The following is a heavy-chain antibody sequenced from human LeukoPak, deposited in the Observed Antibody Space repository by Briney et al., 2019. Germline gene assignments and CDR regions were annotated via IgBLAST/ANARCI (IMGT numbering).Heavy chain of an antibody. J-gene: IGHJ3*02. V-gene: IGHV4-59*01. CDR2: IYYSGST. Sequence: PSETLSLTCTVSGGSISSYYWSWIRQPPGKGLEWIGYIYYSGSTNYNPSLKSRVTISVDTSKNQFSLKLSSVTAADTAVYYRARGLAVAGTMDAFDIWGQGTMVTVSS. D-gene: IGHD6-19*01. CDR3: ARGLAVAGTMDAFDI. CDR1: GGSISSYY.